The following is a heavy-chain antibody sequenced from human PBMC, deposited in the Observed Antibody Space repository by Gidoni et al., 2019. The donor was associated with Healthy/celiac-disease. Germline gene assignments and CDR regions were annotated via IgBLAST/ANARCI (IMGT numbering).Heavy chain of an antibody. CDR1: GFTFSSYA. V-gene: IGHV3-23*01. Sequence: EVQLLESGGGLVQPGGSLRLSCAASGFTFSSYAMSWFRQAPGKGREWVSAISGSGGSTYYADSVKGRFTISRDNSKNTLYLQMNSLRAEDTAVYYCAKARNYYDSSGSDYWGQGTLVTVSS. D-gene: IGHD3-22*01. CDR2: ISGSGGST. J-gene: IGHJ4*02. CDR3: AKARNYYDSSGSDY.